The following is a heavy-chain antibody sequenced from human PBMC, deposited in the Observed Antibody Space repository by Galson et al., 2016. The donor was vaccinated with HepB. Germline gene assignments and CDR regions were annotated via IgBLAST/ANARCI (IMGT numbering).Heavy chain of an antibody. CDR3: AKDNWNYGNYQYGMDV. CDR1: GFSFGNFG. V-gene: IGHV3-30*18. CDR2: ISSDGSEK. J-gene: IGHJ6*02. D-gene: IGHD1-7*01. Sequence: SLRLSCAASGFSFGNFGMYWVRQAPGKGLEWVAVISSDGSEKYYADSVKGRFTVSRDNSKNTLYLQMNSLRVEDTALFYCAKDNWNYGNYQYGMDVWGQGTTVTVSS.